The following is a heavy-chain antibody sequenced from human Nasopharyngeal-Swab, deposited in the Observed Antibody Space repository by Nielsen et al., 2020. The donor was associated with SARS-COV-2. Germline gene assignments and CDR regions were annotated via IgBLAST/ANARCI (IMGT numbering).Heavy chain of an antibody. D-gene: IGHD3-22*01. Sequence: ASVKVSCKASGYTFTSYGISWVRQAPGQGLEWMRWISAYNGNTNYAQKLQGRVTMTTDTSTSTAYMELRSLRSDDTAVYYCARSTMIVVVITDDAFDIWGQGTMVTVSS. J-gene: IGHJ3*02. CDR1: GYTFTSYG. CDR2: ISAYNGNT. CDR3: ARSTMIVVVITDDAFDI. V-gene: IGHV1-18*01.